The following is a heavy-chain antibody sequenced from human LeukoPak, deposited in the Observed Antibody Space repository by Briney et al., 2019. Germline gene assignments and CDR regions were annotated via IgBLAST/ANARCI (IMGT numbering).Heavy chain of an antibody. J-gene: IGHJ6*04. CDR3: ARDPFVVVPAAISYYYYGMDV. D-gene: IGHD2-2*01. CDR2: ISAYNGNT. Sequence: ASVKVSCKASGYTFTSYGINWVRQAPGQGLGWMGWISAYNGNTNYAQKLQGRVTMTTDTSTSTAYMELRSLRSDDTAVYYCARDPFVVVPAAISYYYYGMDVWGKGTAVTVSS. CDR1: GYTFTSYG. V-gene: IGHV1-18*04.